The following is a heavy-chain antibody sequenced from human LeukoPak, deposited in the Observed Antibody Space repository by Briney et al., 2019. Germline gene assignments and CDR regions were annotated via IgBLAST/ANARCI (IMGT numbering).Heavy chain of an antibody. J-gene: IGHJ6*03. CDR1: GFTFGNFA. CDR3: AKAGTDGLTHNNYYMDV. Sequence: PGGSLRLSCAASGFTFGNFAMRWVRQVPGKGLEWVSAINSDGDGTCYADSAKGRFIITRDNSENTVYLQMNNLRAEDTALYFCAKAGTDGLTHNNYYMDVWGKGTTVTVSS. CDR2: INSDGDGT. V-gene: IGHV3-23*01. D-gene: IGHD5-24*01.